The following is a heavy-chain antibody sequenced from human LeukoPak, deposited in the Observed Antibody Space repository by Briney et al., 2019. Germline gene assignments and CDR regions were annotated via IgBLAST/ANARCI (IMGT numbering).Heavy chain of an antibody. CDR1: GGSFSAYY. CDR3: ARGGGPSSGWYAGPSWFDP. V-gene: IGHV4-34*01. Sequence: SETLSLTCAVYGGSFSAYYWGWIRQPPGKGLEWIGEINHSGSTNYNPSLKSRVTISVDTSKNQFSLKLSSVTAADTAVYYCARGGGPSSGWYAGPSWFDPWGQGTLVTVSS. D-gene: IGHD6-19*01. CDR2: INHSGST. J-gene: IGHJ5*02.